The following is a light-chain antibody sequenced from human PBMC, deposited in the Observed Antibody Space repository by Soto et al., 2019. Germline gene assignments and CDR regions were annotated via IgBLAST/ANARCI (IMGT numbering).Light chain of an antibody. V-gene: IGKV1-5*01. CDR2: GAS. Sequence: DIQMTQSPSTLSASVGGRVTITCRASQSVGTWVAWYQQKPGKAPKLLIYGASNLESGVPSRFRGSGSGTEFTLTITTLQHDDFATYFCQHYRRNTWSFGPGTKVDIK. J-gene: IGKJ1*01. CDR1: QSVGTW. CDR3: QHYRRNTWS.